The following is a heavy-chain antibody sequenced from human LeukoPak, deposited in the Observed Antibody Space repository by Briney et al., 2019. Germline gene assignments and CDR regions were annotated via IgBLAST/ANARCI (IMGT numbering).Heavy chain of an antibody. J-gene: IGHJ4*02. CDR2: INHSGST. Sequence: SETLSLTCAVYGGYFSVYYWSWIRQPPGKGLEWIGEINHSGSTNYNPSLKSRVTISVDTSKNQFSLKLSSVTAADTAVYYCALGGYDFSFWGQGTLVTVSS. CDR3: ALGGYDFSF. V-gene: IGHV4-34*01. D-gene: IGHD5-12*01. CDR1: GGYFSVYY.